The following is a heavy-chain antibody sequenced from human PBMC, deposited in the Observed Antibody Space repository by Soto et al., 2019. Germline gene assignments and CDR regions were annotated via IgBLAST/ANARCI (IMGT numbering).Heavy chain of an antibody. CDR2: ISYDGSNK. CDR3: AREQTRDEIVIVPAAMRFDY. CDR1: GFTFSSYA. D-gene: IGHD2-2*01. Sequence: QVQLVESGGGVVQPGRSLRLSCAASGFTFSSYAMHWVRQAPGKGLEWVAVISYDGSNKYYADSVKGRFTISRDNSKNTLYLQMNRLRVEDTAVYYCAREQTRDEIVIVPAAMRFDYWGQGTPVNVSS. V-gene: IGHV3-30-3*01. J-gene: IGHJ4*02.